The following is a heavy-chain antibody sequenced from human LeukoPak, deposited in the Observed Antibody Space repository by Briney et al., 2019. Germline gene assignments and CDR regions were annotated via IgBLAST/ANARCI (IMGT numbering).Heavy chain of an antibody. CDR2: IYTSGST. CDR1: GGSISSGSYY. J-gene: IGHJ6*03. CDR3: ARTRRATVTSYYYYYMDV. D-gene: IGHD4-17*01. V-gene: IGHV4-61*02. Sequence: SQTLSLTCTVSGGSISSGSYYWSWIRQPAGKGLEWIGRIYTSGSTNYNPSLKSRVTISVDTSRTQFSLKLTSVTAADTAVYYCARTRRATVTSYYYYYMDVWGKGTTVTVSS.